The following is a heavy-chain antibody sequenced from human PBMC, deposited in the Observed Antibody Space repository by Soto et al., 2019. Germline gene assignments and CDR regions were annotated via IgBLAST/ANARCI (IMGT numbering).Heavy chain of an antibody. J-gene: IGHJ6*02. Sequence: QVQLVESGGGVVQPGRSLRLSCAASGFTFSTYGMHWFRQAPGKGLEWVAVISYDGSNKYYADSVKGRFTISRDNSQNTLYVQVNSLRAEDRAVYYCANDISRQTALEHGMDVWGQGTTVTVSS. CDR1: GFTFSTYG. V-gene: IGHV3-30*18. CDR3: ANDISRQTALEHGMDV. D-gene: IGHD5-18*01. CDR2: ISYDGSNK.